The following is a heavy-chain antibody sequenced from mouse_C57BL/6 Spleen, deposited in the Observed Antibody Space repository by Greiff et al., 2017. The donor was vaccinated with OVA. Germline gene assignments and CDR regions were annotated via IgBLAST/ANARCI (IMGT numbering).Heavy chain of an antibody. Sequence: VQLQQSGAELVRPGASVKLSCTASGFTFTDYYMHWVKQRPEQGLEWIGRIDPEGGDTEYAPKFQGTATMPADTSSNTAYLQLSSLTSEDTAVYYCTVNWGRYWGQGTTLTVSS. CDR2: IDPEGGDT. D-gene: IGHD4-1*02. CDR3: TVNWGRY. J-gene: IGHJ2*01. CDR1: GFTFTDYY. V-gene: IGHV14-1*01.